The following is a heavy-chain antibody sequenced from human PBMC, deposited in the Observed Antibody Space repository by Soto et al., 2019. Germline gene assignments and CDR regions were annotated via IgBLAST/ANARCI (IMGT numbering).Heavy chain of an antibody. V-gene: IGHV3-23*01. J-gene: IGHJ2*01. D-gene: IGHD2-15*01. Sequence: PGGSLRLSCAASGFTFSSYAMSWVRQAPGKGLEWVSAISGSGGSTYYADSVKGRFTISRDNSKNILSLQMDSLRGDDTALYFCAKDKYTDSVRKVWFFDYWGRGTLVTVSS. CDR2: ISGSGGST. CDR3: AKDKYTDSVRKVWFFDY. CDR1: GFTFSSYA.